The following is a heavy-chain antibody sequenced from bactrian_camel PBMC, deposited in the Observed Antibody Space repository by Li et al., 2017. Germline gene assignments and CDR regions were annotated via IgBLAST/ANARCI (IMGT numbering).Heavy chain of an antibody. CDR2: ISGGGSAT. D-gene: IGHD3*01. Sequence: DVQLVESGGGLVQPGGSLRLSCAASGFTFSSYVMSWVRQAPGKGLEWVSAISGGGSATYYVDSVRGRFTISRDNAENTVYLQMNSLKPEDTAVYYCAAEDGGVVITTCPSGEFGYWGQGTQVTVS. CDR3: AAEDGGVVITTCPSGEFGY. CDR1: GFTFSSYV. V-gene: IGHV3S40*01. J-gene: IGHJ6*01.